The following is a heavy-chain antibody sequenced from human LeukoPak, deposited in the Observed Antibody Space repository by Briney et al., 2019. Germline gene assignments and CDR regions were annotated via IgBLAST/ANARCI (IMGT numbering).Heavy chain of an antibody. CDR3: ARDPLFTMFGVGHLRDDY. J-gene: IGHJ4*02. CDR1: GYSFSGHY. Sequence: GASVKVSCKAFGYSFSGHYISWVRQAPGQGLEWMGWLNPNSGGTNYAQKFQGRVTMTRDTSISTAYMELRSLRFDDTAVYYCARDPLFTMFGVGHLRDDYWGQGTLVTVSS. D-gene: IGHD3-3*01. V-gene: IGHV1-2*02. CDR2: LNPNSGGT.